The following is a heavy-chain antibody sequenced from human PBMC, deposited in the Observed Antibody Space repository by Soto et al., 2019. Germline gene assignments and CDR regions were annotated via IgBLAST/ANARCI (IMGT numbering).Heavy chain of an antibody. V-gene: IGHV1-69*12. Sequence: QVQLVQSGAEVKKPGSSVKVSCKASGGTFSSYAISWVRQAPGQGLEWMGGIIPIFGTADYAQQFQGRVTITEDESSRTAYMELSSLRSEDRAVYYCARGGGEMANFFGMDVCGQGTTVTVAT. CDR1: GGTFSSYA. D-gene: IGHD3-16*01. J-gene: IGHJ6*01. CDR3: ARGGGEMANFFGMDV. CDR2: IIPIFGTA.